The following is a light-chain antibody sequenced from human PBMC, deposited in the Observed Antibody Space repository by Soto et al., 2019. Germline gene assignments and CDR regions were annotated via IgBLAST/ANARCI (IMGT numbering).Light chain of an antibody. CDR2: AAS. Sequence: DIQMTQSPSSLSASVGDRVTITCRASQGISNYLAWYQQKPGKVPKLLIYAASTLQSGVPSRFSGSGSGTDFTLTISCLQSEDFATYYCQHYSSVWAFGQGTKVDIK. CDR3: QHYSSVWA. V-gene: IGKV1-27*01. J-gene: IGKJ1*01. CDR1: QGISNY.